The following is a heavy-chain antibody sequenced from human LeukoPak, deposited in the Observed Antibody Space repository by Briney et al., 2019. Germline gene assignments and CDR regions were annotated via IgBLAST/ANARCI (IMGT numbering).Heavy chain of an antibody. CDR3: AKAGIDYYDSRGGYYYYYYMDV. CDR1: GFTFSSYA. J-gene: IGHJ6*03. Sequence: GGSLRLSCAASGFTFSSYAMSWVRQAPGKGLEWVSAISGSGGSTYYADSVKGRFTISRDNSKNTLYLQMSSLRAEDTAVDYCAKAGIDYYDSRGGYYYYYYMDVWGKGTTVTVSS. V-gene: IGHV3-23*01. D-gene: IGHD3-22*01. CDR2: ISGSGGST.